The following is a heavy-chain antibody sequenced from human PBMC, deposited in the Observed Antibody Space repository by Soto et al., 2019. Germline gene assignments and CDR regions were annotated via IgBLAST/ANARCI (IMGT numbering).Heavy chain of an antibody. D-gene: IGHD3-22*01. CDR1: GFTFSSYS. Sequence: GGSLRLSCAASGFTFSSYSMNWVRQAPGKGLEWASYISSSSSTIYYADSVKGRFTISRDNAKNSLYLQMNSLRDEDTAVYYCARRPIYYYDSSGYNDAFDIWGQGTMVTVSS. CDR3: ARRPIYYYDSSGYNDAFDI. CDR2: ISSSSSTI. J-gene: IGHJ3*02. V-gene: IGHV3-48*02.